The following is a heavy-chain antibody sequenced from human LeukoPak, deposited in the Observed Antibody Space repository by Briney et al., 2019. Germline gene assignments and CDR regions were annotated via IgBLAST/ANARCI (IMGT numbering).Heavy chain of an antibody. CDR2: IFPRDSHA. CDR1: GYTFTNYW. Sequence: GESLKISCQASGYTFTNYWIVWVRQMPGKGLEFLGIIFPRDSHARYSPSFQGHITISADTSISTAYLQWSSLAASDTAMYYCAKFYATWYGESWGQGTLVTVSS. V-gene: IGHV5-51*01. CDR3: AKFYATWYGES. J-gene: IGHJ4*02. D-gene: IGHD6-13*01.